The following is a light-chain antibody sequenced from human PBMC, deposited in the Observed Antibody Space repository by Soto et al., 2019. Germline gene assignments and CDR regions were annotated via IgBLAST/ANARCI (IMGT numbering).Light chain of an antibody. CDR3: QQTFSTYVS. CDR1: QSDTSD. CDR2: GAS. J-gene: IGKJ4*01. Sequence: DIVLTQSTATLAVSPGERATLSCRASQSDTSDLAWYQQKPGQAPRLLIYGASTRATGIPARFSGSGSGTEFTLTISSLQPEDFATYYCQQTFSTYVSFGGGTKVDIK. V-gene: IGKV3-15*01.